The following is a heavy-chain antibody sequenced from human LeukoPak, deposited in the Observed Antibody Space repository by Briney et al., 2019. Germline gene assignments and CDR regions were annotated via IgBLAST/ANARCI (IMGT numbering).Heavy chain of an antibody. J-gene: IGHJ4*02. V-gene: IGHV5-51*01. Sequence: GEPLKISCQGSGYNLATYWIVWVRQMPGKGLEWMGIIYPGNSHTRYSPSFQGQVTISADTSVSTAYLHWSSLQSSDTAMYYRAKFHATWYGDTWGQGTLVTVSS. D-gene: IGHD6-13*01. CDR2: IYPGNSHT. CDR3: AKFHATWYGDT. CDR1: GYNLATYW.